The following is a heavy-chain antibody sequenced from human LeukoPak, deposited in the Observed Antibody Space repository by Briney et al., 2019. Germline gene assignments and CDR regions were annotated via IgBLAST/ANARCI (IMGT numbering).Heavy chain of an antibody. J-gene: IGHJ5*02. Sequence: SGGSLRLSCAASGFTFSSYVMSWVRQAPGKGLEWVSAISGSGGSTYYADSVKGRFTISRDNSKNTLYLQMNSLRAEDTAVYYCAKYYDLRPEWFDPWGQGTLVTVSS. CDR3: AKYYDLRPEWFDP. CDR1: GFTFSSYV. CDR2: ISGSGGST. V-gene: IGHV3-23*01. D-gene: IGHD3-22*01.